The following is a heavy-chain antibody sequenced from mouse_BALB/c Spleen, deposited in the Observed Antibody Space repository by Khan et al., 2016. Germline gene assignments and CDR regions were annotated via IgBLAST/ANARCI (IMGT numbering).Heavy chain of an antibody. V-gene: IGHV1-4*01. Sequence: QVQLKQSGAELARPGASVKMSCKASGYTFTSYTMHWVKQRPGQGLEWIGYINPSSGYTNYNQKFKDKATLTADKSSSTAYMQLSSLTSEDSAVYYCARGGGNYPYYAMDYWGQGTSVTVSS. CDR3: ARGGGNYPYYAMDY. D-gene: IGHD2-1*01. CDR1: GYTFTSYT. J-gene: IGHJ4*01. CDR2: INPSSGYT.